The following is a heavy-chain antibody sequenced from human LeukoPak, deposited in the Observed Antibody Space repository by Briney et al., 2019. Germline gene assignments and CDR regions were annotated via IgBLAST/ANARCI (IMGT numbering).Heavy chain of an antibody. V-gene: IGHV4-39*01. CDR3: VRLGGSYFRHGYYFHYMDV. D-gene: IGHD1-26*01. CDR1: GGSLTDSSFF. Sequence: PSETLSLTCTVSGGSLTDSSFFWGWIRQSPGAGLEWIGKIYLDGRTNYDPSLRNRVTISVDTSKNQFSLRLTSVTAADRAVYYCVRLGGSYFRHGYYFHYMDVWGKGTTVTVSS. CDR2: IYLDGRT. J-gene: IGHJ6*03.